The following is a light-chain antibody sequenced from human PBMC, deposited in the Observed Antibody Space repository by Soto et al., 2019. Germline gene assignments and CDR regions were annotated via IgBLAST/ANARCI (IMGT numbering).Light chain of an antibody. Sequence: DIQMTQSPSTLSASVGDRVTITCRASQNINGWLAWYQQKPGKAPKLLIYKVSRLESGVPSRFSGSGSQTEFTLTINSLQPDGFATYYCQQYNSYSSEAFGQGTKLEIK. CDR1: QNINGW. CDR2: KVS. CDR3: QQYNSYSSEA. J-gene: IGKJ1*01. V-gene: IGKV1-5*03.